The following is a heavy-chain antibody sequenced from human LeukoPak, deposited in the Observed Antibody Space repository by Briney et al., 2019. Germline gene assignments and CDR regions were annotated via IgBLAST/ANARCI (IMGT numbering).Heavy chain of an antibody. Sequence: GGSLRLSCAASGFTFSSYGMHWVRQAPGKGLEWVAFIRYDGSNKYYADSVKGRFAISRDNSKNTLYLQMNSLRAEDTAVYYCAKDRGSGSYYKPPDAFDIWGQGTMVTVSS. CDR3: AKDRGSGSYYKPPDAFDI. J-gene: IGHJ3*02. CDR1: GFTFSSYG. CDR2: IRYDGSNK. V-gene: IGHV3-30*02. D-gene: IGHD3-10*01.